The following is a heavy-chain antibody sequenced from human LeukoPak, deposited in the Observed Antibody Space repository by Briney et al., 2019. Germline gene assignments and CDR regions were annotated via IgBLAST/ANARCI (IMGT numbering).Heavy chain of an antibody. CDR1: GYSFSSYW. CDR3: ARSLSSGWPGFGY. D-gene: IGHD6-19*01. Sequence: GESLKISCKGSGYSFSSYWIGWVRQMPGKGLEWVGIIYPGDSGTRYSTSFQGQVTISADKSISTAYLQWSSLKASDTAMYYCARSLSSGWPGFGYWGQGALVTVSS. J-gene: IGHJ4*02. V-gene: IGHV5-51*01. CDR2: IYPGDSGT.